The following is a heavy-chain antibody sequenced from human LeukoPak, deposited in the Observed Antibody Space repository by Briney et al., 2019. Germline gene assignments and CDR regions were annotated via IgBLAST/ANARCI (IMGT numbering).Heavy chain of an antibody. CDR2: IYSGGST. Sequence: PGGSLRLSCAASGFTVSSNYMSWVRQAPGKGLEWVSVIYSGGSTYYADSVKGRFTISRDNSKNTLYLQTNSLRAEDTAVYYCARNTARALDYWGQGTLVTVSS. CDR3: ARNTARALDY. CDR1: GFTVSSNY. D-gene: IGHD5-18*01. J-gene: IGHJ4*02. V-gene: IGHV3-66*01.